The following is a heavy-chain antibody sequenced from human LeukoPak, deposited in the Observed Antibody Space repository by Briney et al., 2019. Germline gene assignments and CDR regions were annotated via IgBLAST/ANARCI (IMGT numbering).Heavy chain of an antibody. CDR3: AKDGTMAVADYFYGMDV. D-gene: IGHD6-19*01. CDR2: ISYDGGNK. V-gene: IGHV3-30*18. CDR1: GLTFSSYG. J-gene: IGHJ6*02. Sequence: GGSLRLSCAASGLTFSSYGIHWVRQAPGKGLEWVAVISYDGGNKYYADSVKGRFTISRDNSKNTLYLQMNSQRPEDTAVYYCAKDGTMAVADYFYGMDVWGQGTTVTVSS.